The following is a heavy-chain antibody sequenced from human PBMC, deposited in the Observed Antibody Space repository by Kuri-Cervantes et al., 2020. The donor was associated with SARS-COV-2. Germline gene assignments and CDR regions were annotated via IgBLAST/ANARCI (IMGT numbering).Heavy chain of an antibody. J-gene: IGHJ4*02. V-gene: IGHV3-21*01. CDR1: GFTFSSYS. CDR2: ISSSSSYI. CDR3: ARVPHTKYYYDSSGSTHFDY. Sequence: ESLIISYAAAGFTFSSYSMNWVRQAAGKGLEWVSSISSSSSYIYYADSAKGRFTISRDNAKNSLYLQMNSLRAEDTAVYYCARVPHTKYYYDSSGSTHFDYWGQGTLVTVSS. D-gene: IGHD3-22*01.